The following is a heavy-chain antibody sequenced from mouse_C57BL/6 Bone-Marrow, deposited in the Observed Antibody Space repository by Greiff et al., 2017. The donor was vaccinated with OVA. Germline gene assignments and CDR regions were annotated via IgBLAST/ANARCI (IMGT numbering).Heavy chain of an antibody. CDR1: GFTFSDYG. J-gene: IGHJ4*01. Sequence: EVQRVESGGGLVKPGGSLKLSCAASGFTFSDYGMHWVRQAPEKGLEWVAYISSGSSTIYYADTVKGRFTISRDNAKNTLFLQMTSLRSDDTAMYYCARGWLPYAMDYWGQGTSVTVSS. CDR2: ISSGSSTI. V-gene: IGHV5-17*01. D-gene: IGHD2-3*01. CDR3: ARGWLPYAMDY.